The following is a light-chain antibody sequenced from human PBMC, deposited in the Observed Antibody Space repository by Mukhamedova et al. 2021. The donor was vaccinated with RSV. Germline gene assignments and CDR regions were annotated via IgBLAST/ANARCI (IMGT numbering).Light chain of an antibody. CDR2: GAS. Sequence: GERATLSCRASQSVSSNLAWYQQKPGQAPRLLIYGASTRATGIPARFSGSGSGTEFTLTISSLQSEEFAGYYCQQYNNWPQTFDQG. CDR3: QQYNNWPQT. J-gene: IGKJ1*01. V-gene: IGKV3-15*01. CDR1: QSVSSN.